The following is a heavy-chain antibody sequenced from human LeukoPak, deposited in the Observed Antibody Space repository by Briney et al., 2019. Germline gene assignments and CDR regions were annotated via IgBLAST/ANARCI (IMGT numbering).Heavy chain of an antibody. J-gene: IGHJ4*02. CDR3: ARGESRSGYYLFYFDY. V-gene: IGHV4-34*01. CDR1: GGSFSGYY. Sequence: SETLSFTCAVYGGSFSGYYWSWIRQPPGKGLEWIGEINHSGSTNYNPSLKNRVTISVDTSKNQFSLKLSSVTAADTAVYYCARGESRSGYYLFYFDYWGQGTLVTVSS. D-gene: IGHD3-22*01. CDR2: INHSGST.